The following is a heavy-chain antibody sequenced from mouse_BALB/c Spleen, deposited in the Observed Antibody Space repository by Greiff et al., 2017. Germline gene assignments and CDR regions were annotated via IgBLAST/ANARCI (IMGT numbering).Heavy chain of an antibody. V-gene: IGHV5-12-2*01. CDR3: ARGGGPNYFDY. J-gene: IGHJ2*01. CDR1: GFTFSSYT. CDR2: ISNGGGST. Sequence: EVKVVESGGGLVQPGGSLKLSCAASGFTFSSYTMSWVRQTPEKRLEWVAYISNGGGSTYYPDTVKGRFTISRDNAKNTLYLQMSSLKSEDTAMYYCARGGGPNYFDYWGQGTTLTVSS.